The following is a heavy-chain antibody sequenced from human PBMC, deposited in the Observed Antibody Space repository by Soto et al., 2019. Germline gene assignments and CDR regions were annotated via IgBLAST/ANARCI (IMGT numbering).Heavy chain of an antibody. CDR2: IYYSGST. V-gene: IGHV4-59*01. J-gene: IGHJ6*02. CDR3: ARDYGDYVLDYYGMDV. CDR1: GGSISSYY. Sequence: SETLSLTCTVSGGSISSYYWSWIRQPPGKGLEWIGYIYYSGSTNYNPSLKSRVTISVDTSKNQFSLKLSSVTAADTAVYYCARDYGDYVLDYYGMDVWGQGTTVTVSS. D-gene: IGHD4-17*01.